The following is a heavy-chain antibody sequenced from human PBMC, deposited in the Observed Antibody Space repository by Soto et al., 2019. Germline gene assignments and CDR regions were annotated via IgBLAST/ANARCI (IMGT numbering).Heavy chain of an antibody. J-gene: IGHJ4*02. CDR3: VRGITMQLAIQRAAPDNYYFDS. D-gene: IGHD3-10*01. CDR1: GGSFSGHS. CDR2: INHTGNT. V-gene: IGHV4-34*01. Sequence: KASETLSLTCAVYGGSFSGHSWTWIRRSPGKGLEWIGEINHTGNTNQNPSLKSRVSISVDTSKNQFSLKLRSVTATDTSVYYCVRGITMQLAIQRAAPDNYYFDSWGQGTLVTVSS.